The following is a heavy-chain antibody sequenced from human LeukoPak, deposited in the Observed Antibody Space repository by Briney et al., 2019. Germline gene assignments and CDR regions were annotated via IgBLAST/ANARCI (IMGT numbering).Heavy chain of an antibody. CDR3: ARDCNGEGDY. CDR1: GFTFSAYW. D-gene: IGHD4-17*01. J-gene: IGHJ4*02. V-gene: IGHV3-7*03. Sequence: GGSLRLSCAASGFTFSAYWMTWVRQAPGKGLEWVANIKQDGSKEYYVDSVKGRFTISRDNAKNSLYLQMNNLRADDTAVYYCARDCNGEGDYWGQGTLVTVSS. CDR2: IKQDGSKE.